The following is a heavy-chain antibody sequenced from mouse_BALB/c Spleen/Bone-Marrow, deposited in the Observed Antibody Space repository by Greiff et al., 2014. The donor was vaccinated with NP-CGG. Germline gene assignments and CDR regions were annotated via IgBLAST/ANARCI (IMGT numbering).Heavy chain of an antibody. V-gene: IGHV1-87*01. J-gene: IGHJ2*01. CDR2: IYPGDGDT. D-gene: IGHD1-1*01. CDR3: ARGFYDSTSAY. CDR1: GYTFTGYW. Sequence: QVQLQQSGAELARPGASVKLSCKAPGYTFTGYWMQWVKQRPGQGLEWIGIIYPGDGDTRYTQKFKGKATLTADKSSSTAYMQLRDLASEDSAVYYCARGFYDSTSAYWGQGTPLTVSS.